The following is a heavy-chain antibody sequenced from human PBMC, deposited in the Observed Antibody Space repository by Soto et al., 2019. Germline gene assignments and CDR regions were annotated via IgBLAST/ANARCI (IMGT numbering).Heavy chain of an antibody. CDR1: GFTFGDYA. CDR2: IRSKAYGGTT. D-gene: IGHD5-12*01. J-gene: IGHJ4*02. Sequence: GGSLRLSCTASGFTFGDYAMSWFRQAPGKGLEWVGFIRSKAYGGTTEYAASVKGRFTISRDDSKSIAYLQMNSLKTEDTAVYYCTRVLLSRAVATIPYSFDYWGQGTLVTVSS. CDR3: TRVLLSRAVATIPYSFDY. V-gene: IGHV3-49*03.